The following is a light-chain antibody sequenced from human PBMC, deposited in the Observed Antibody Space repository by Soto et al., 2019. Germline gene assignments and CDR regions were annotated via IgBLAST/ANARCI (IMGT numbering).Light chain of an antibody. V-gene: IGLV2-8*01. CDR2: EVS. CDR1: SSDVGGYNY. J-gene: IGLJ1*01. CDR3: SSYAGSNYYV. Sequence: QSALTQPPSASGSPGQSVTISCTGTSSDVGGYNYVSWYQQHPGKAPKLMIYEVSKRPSGVPDRFSGSKSGNTASLTVSGLQAEDEADYYCSSYAGSNYYVFGTGTQVTVL.